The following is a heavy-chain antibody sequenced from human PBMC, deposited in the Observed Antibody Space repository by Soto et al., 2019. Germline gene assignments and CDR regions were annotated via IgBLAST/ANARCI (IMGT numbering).Heavy chain of an antibody. CDR3: ARKGDYNTASYYDVFGH. D-gene: IGHD1-26*01. CDR2: IHAASGNT. J-gene: IGHJ4*02. V-gene: IGHV1-3*01. CDR1: GYTFTNYA. Sequence: ASVKVSCKASGYTFTNYAVHWVRLAPGQSLEWMGWIHAASGNTKYSQKFQDRVTMSRDTSASTAYMEVKSLTSEDTAVYYCARKGDYNTASYYDVFGHWGQGTQVTVSS.